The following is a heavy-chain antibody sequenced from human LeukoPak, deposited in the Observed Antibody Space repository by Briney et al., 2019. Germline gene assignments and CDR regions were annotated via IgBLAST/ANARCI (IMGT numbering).Heavy chain of an antibody. J-gene: IGHJ4*02. CDR3: AKEWFGQFAFDY. CDR1: GFTFSSYG. D-gene: IGHD3-10*01. Sequence: PGGSLRLSCAASGFTFSSYGMHWVRQAPGKGLEWVAVIWYDGSNKYYADSVKGRFTISRDNSKNTLYLQMNSLRAEDTAVYYCAKEWFGQFAFDYWGQGTLVTVSS. V-gene: IGHV3-33*06. CDR2: IWYDGSNK.